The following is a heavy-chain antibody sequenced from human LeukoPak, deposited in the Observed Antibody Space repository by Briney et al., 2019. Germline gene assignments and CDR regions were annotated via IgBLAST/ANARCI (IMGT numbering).Heavy chain of an antibody. J-gene: IGHJ6*03. D-gene: IGHD5-12*01. CDR3: AADVIGYSGFDDVISYYYYMDV. V-gene: IGHV4-34*01. CDR2: INHSGST. Sequence: SETLSLTCAVYGGSFSGYYWSWIRQPPGKGLEWIGEINHSGSTYYNPSLKSRVTISVDTSKNQFSLKLSSVTAADTAVYYCAADVIGYSGFDDVISYYYYMDVWGKGTTVTVSS. CDR1: GGSFSGYY.